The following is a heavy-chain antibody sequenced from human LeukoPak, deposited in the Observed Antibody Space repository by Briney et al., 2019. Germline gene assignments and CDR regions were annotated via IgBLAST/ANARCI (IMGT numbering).Heavy chain of an antibody. CDR1: GFTFSSYS. D-gene: IGHD2-15*01. CDR2: ISSSSSYI. J-gene: IGHJ4*02. Sequence: PGGSLRLSCAASGFTFSSYSMNWVRQAPGKGLEWVSSISSSSSYIYCADSVKGRFTISRDNAKNSLYLQMNSLRAEDTAVYYCARDCSGGSCYSAFDYWGQGTLVTVSS. CDR3: ARDCSGGSCYSAFDY. V-gene: IGHV3-21*01.